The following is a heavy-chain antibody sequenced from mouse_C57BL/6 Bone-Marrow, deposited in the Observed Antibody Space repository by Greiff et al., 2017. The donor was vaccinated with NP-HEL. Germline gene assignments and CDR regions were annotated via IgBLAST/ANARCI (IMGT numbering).Heavy chain of an antibody. J-gene: IGHJ1*03. Sequence: VQLKQSGGGLVQPGGSLKLSCAASGFTFSDYYMYWVRQTPEKRLEWVAYISNGGGSTYYPDTVKGRFTISRDNAKNTLYLQMSRLKSEDTAMYYCAKSSYWYFDVWGTGTTVTVSS. CDR1: GFTFSDYY. V-gene: IGHV5-12*01. CDR3: AKSSYWYFDV. D-gene: IGHD1-3*01. CDR2: ISNGGGST.